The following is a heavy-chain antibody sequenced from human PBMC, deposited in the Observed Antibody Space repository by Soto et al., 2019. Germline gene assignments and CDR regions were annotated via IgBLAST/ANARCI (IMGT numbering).Heavy chain of an antibody. CDR3: AHKGGRGAGMDV. J-gene: IGHJ6*02. D-gene: IGHD2-15*01. Sequence: QITLKESGPTLVKPTQTLTLTCTFSGFSVSTSGVGVAWIRQSPGKALEWLALIYWDNDKRYSPFLQSRVTITTDTSKNQVVLTMTNMDPVDTATYYCAHKGGRGAGMDVWGQGTTVTVSS. CDR2: IYWDNDK. CDR1: GFSVSTSGVG. V-gene: IGHV2-5*02.